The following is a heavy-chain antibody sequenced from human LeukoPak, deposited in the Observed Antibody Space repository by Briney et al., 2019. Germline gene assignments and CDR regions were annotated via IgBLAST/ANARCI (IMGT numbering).Heavy chain of an antibody. CDR2: ISWNSGSI. CDR1: GFTFDDYA. D-gene: IGHD5-24*01. J-gene: IGHJ4*02. CDR3: AKDMRDGYNPNYFDY. Sequence: GGSLRLSCAASGFTFDDYAMHWVRQAPGKGLEWVSGISWNSGSIGYADSVKGRFTFSRDNAKNSLYLQMNSLRAEDTALYYCAKDMRDGYNPNYFDYWGQGTLVTVSS. V-gene: IGHV3-9*01.